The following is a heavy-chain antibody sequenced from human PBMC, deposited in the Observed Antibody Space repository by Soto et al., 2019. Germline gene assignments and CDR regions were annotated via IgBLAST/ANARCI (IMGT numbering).Heavy chain of an antibody. CDR1: GYSFTSYW. Sequence: PGESLKISCKGSGYSFTSYWIGWVRQMPGKGLEWMGIIYPGDSDTRYSPSFQGQVTISADKSISTAYLQWSSLKASDTAMYYCARGRVPAVVTNYFDYWGQGTLVTVSS. CDR3: ARGRVPAVVTNYFDY. D-gene: IGHD2-15*01. CDR2: IYPGDSDT. V-gene: IGHV5-51*01. J-gene: IGHJ4*02.